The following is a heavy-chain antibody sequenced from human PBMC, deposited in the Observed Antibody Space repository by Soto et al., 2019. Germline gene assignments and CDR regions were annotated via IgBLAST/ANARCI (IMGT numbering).Heavy chain of an antibody. CDR2: IYYSGST. CDR1: GGSISSSSYY. CDR3: ARLGYYYGSGSYYNVGPYYYYMDV. Sequence: TLETLSLTCTVSGGSISSSSYYWGWIRQPPGKGLEWIGSIYYSGSTYYNPSLKSRVTISVDTSKNQFSLKLSSVTAADTAVYYCARLGYYYGSGSYYNVGPYYYYMDVWGKGTTVTVSS. J-gene: IGHJ6*03. V-gene: IGHV4-39*01. D-gene: IGHD3-10*01.